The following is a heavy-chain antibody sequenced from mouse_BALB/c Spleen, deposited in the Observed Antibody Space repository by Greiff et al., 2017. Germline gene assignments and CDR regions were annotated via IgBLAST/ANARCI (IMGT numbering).Heavy chain of an antibody. D-gene: IGHD2-2*01. Sequence: QVQLQQSGAELVRPGTSVKISCKASGYAFTNYWLGWVKQRPGHGLEWIGDIYPGSGNTYYNEKFKGKATLTADKSSSTAYMQLSSLTSEDSAVYFCATYGYDGYWGQGTTLTVSS. CDR3: ATYGYDGY. CDR2: IYPGSGNT. V-gene: IGHV1-63*01. CDR1: GYAFTNYW. J-gene: IGHJ2*01.